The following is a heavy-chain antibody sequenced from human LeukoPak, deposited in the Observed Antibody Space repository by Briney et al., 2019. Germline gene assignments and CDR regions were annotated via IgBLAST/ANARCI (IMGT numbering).Heavy chain of an antibody. Sequence: GGSLRLSCAASGFTFSSYWMGWVRQAPGKRLEWVANMNIDGSEKYYADSAKGRFTISRDDARNSVYLQMNSLRVEDTAVYYCARDPVEWELLLDYWGQGTLVAVSS. CDR1: GFTFSSYW. J-gene: IGHJ4*02. V-gene: IGHV3-7*01. CDR3: ARDPVEWELLLDY. CDR2: MNIDGSEK. D-gene: IGHD1-26*01.